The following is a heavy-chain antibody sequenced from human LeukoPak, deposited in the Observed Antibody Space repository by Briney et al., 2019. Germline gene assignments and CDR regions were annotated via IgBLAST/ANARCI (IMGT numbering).Heavy chain of an antibody. CDR3: GGSRSFF. CDR1: GFTISSYG. Sequence: GGSLRLSRAASGFTISSYGMNWVRQAPGKGLEWVSGISGRAGAGNTYYADSVKGRFSISRDNSKNTLYLQMNSLRADDTAVYYCGGSRSFFWGQGTLVTVSS. J-gene: IGHJ4*02. V-gene: IGHV3-23*01. D-gene: IGHD6-13*01. CDR2: ISGRAGAGNT.